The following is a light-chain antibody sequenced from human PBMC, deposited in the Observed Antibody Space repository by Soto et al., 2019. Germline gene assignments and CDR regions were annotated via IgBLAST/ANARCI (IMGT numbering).Light chain of an antibody. Sequence: EIVMTQSPATLSVSPGERATLSCMAIQSVSSNLAWYQQKPGQATRLLIYGASTRATGIPARFSGSGSGTEFTLTISSLQSEDFAVYYCQQYNNWPPAWTFGQGTKVDIK. CDR2: GAS. V-gene: IGKV3-15*01. CDR1: QSVSSN. J-gene: IGKJ1*01. CDR3: QQYNNWPPAWT.